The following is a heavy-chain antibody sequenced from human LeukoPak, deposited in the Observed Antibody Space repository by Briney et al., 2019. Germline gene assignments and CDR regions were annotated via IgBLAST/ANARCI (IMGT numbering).Heavy chain of an antibody. CDR3: ARGGLGPRAFDI. D-gene: IGHD6-25*01. Sequence: GGSLRLSCAASGFTFSSYAMHWVRQAPGKGLEYVSAISSNGGSTYYANSVKGRFTISRDNSKNTLYLQMGSLRAEDMAVYYCARGGLGPRAFDIWGQGTMVTVSA. CDR1: GFTFSSYA. CDR2: ISSNGGST. J-gene: IGHJ3*02. V-gene: IGHV3-64*01.